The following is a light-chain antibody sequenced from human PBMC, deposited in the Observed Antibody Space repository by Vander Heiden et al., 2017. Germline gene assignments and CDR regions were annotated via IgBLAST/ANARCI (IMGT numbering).Light chain of an antibody. CDR3: QQYNNWPPWT. Sequence: EIVMTQSPSTLSVSPGERATLSYRASQSVSSNLAGYQQNPGQAPRLLIYVASTRATGIPARFRGSGSGTAFPLTISSLQSEDFAVYYCQQYNNWPPWTFGQGTKVEIK. V-gene: IGKV3-15*01. CDR1: QSVSSN. J-gene: IGKJ1*01. CDR2: VAS.